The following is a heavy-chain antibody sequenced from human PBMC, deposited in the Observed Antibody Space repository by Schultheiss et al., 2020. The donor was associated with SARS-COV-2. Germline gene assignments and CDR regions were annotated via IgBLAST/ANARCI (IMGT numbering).Heavy chain of an antibody. CDR3: ARRGARETTPFDP. J-gene: IGHJ5*02. Sequence: SETLSLTCTVSGGSISSYYWGWIRQPPGKGLEWIGSIYYSGSTYYNPSLKSRVTISVDTSKNQFSLKLSSVTAADTAVYYCARRGARETTPFDPWGQGTLVTVSS. CDR2: IYYSGST. D-gene: IGHD1-26*01. V-gene: IGHV4-39*01. CDR1: GGSISSYY.